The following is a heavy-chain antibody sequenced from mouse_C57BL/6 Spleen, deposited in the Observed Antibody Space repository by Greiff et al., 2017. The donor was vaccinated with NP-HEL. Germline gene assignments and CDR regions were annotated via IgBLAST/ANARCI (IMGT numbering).Heavy chain of an antibody. V-gene: IGHV1-18*01. Sequence: EVQLQQSGPELVKPGASVKIPCKASGYTFTDYNMDWVKQSHGKSLEWIGDINPNNGGTIYNQKFKGKATLTVDKSSSTAYMELRSLTSEDTAVYYCARHDGSSYVSYWYFDVWGTGTTVTVSS. CDR2: INPNNGGT. J-gene: IGHJ1*03. CDR1: GYTFTDYN. CDR3: ARHDGSSYVSYWYFDV. D-gene: IGHD1-1*01.